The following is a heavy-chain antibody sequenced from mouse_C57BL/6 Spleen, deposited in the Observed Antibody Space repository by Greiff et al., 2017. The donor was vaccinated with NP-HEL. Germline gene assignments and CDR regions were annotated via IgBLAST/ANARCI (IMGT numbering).Heavy chain of an antibody. D-gene: IGHD1-1*01. Sequence: VQLQQSGPVLVKPGASVKMSCKASGYTFTDYYMNWVKQSHGKSLEWIGVINPYNGGTSYNQKFKGKATLTVDKSSSTAYMELNSLTSEDSAVYYCARPDYYGSSYEGFAYWGQGTLVTVSA. J-gene: IGHJ3*01. CDR2: INPYNGGT. CDR1: GYTFTDYY. CDR3: ARPDYYGSSYEGFAY. V-gene: IGHV1-19*01.